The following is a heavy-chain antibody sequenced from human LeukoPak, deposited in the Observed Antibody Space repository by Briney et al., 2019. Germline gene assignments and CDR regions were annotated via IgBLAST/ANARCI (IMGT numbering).Heavy chain of an antibody. Sequence: SETLSLTCTVSGGSISSSSYYWGWIRQPPRKGLEWIGSIYYGGSTYYNPSLKSRVTISVDTSKNQFSLKLSSVTAADTAVYYCARSWGIAADIDYWGQGTLVTVSS. CDR1: GGSISSSSYY. V-gene: IGHV4-39*07. CDR3: ARSWGIAADIDY. J-gene: IGHJ4*02. D-gene: IGHD6-13*01. CDR2: IYYGGST.